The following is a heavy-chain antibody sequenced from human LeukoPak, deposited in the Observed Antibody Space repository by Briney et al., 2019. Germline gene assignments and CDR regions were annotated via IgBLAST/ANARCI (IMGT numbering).Heavy chain of an antibody. V-gene: IGHV3-7*01. CDR3: ASLYGDYLGLSRDY. J-gene: IGHJ4*02. CDR1: GFTFSSYW. Sequence: GGSLRLSCAASGFTFSSYWMSWVRQAPGKGLEWVANIKQDGSEKYYVDSVKGRFTISRDNAKSSLYLQMNSLRAEDTAVYYCASLYGDYLGLSRDYWGQGTLVTVSS. D-gene: IGHD4-17*01. CDR2: IKQDGSEK.